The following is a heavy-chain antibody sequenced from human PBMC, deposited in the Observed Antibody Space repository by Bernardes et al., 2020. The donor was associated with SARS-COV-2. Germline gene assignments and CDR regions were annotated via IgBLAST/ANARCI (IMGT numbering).Heavy chain of an antibody. CDR1: GGSISSGDYY. CDR3: ARAKSVGRVDFWSGYPDYFDY. V-gene: IGHV4-30-4*01. CDR2: IYYSGST. D-gene: IGHD3-3*01. Sequence: SETLSLTCTVSGGSISSGDYYWSWIRQPPGKGLEWIGYIYYSGSTYYNPSLKSRVTISVDTSKNQFSLKLSSVTAADTAVYYCARAKSVGRVDFWSGYPDYFDYWGQGTLVTVSS. J-gene: IGHJ4*02.